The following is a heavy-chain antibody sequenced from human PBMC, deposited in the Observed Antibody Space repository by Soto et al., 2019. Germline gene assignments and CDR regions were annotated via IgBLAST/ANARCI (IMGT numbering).Heavy chain of an antibody. J-gene: IGHJ4*02. CDR1: GFTFSSYA. V-gene: IGHV3-23*01. CDR3: AKLRWVYDIPWPEDY. D-gene: IGHD3-9*01. Sequence: HPGGSLRLSCAASGFTFSSYAMSWVRQAPGKGLEWVSAISGSGGSTYYADSVKGRFTISRDNSKNTLYLQMNSLRAEDTAVYYCAKLRWVYDIPWPEDYWGQGTLVTSPQ. CDR2: ISGSGGST.